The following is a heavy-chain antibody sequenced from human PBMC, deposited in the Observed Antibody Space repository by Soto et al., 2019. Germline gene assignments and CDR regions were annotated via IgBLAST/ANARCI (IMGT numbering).Heavy chain of an antibody. CDR3: ARAAVTTGYMDV. V-gene: IGHV4-59*01. CDR2: IYYSGST. CDR1: GGSISSYY. J-gene: IGHJ6*03. Sequence: SETLSLTCTVSGGSISSYYWSWIRQPPGKGLEWIGYIYYSGSTNYNPSLKSRVTISVDTSKNQFSLKLSSVTAADTAVYYCARAAVTTGYMDVWGKGTTVTVSS. D-gene: IGHD4-17*01.